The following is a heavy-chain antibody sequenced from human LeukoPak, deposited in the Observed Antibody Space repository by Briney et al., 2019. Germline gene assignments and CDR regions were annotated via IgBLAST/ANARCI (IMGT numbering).Heavy chain of an antibody. V-gene: IGHV1-69*13. CDR1: GGTFSSYA. J-gene: IGHJ6*02. Sequence: SVKVSFKASGGTFSSYAISWVRQAPGQGLEWMGGIIPIFGTANYAQKLQGRVTITADESTSTAYMELSSLRSEDTAVYYCASPGSGSYTDYYYGMDVWGQGTTVTVSS. CDR2: IIPIFGTA. CDR3: ASPGSGSYTDYYYGMDV. D-gene: IGHD3-10*01.